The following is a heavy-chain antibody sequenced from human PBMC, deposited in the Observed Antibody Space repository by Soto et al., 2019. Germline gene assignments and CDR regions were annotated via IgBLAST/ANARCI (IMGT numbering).Heavy chain of an antibody. CDR3: ARGRELQRSYYYYGMDV. Sequence: EVQLVESGGGLIQPGGSLRLSCAASGFTVSSNYMSWVRQAPGKGLEWVSVIYSGGSTYYADSVKGRFTISRDNSRNTLALQMISLRAADTAVYYCARGRELQRSYYYYGMDVWGQGTTDTVCS. J-gene: IGHJ6*02. D-gene: IGHD1-26*01. CDR2: IYSGGST. CDR1: GFTVSSNY. V-gene: IGHV3-53*01.